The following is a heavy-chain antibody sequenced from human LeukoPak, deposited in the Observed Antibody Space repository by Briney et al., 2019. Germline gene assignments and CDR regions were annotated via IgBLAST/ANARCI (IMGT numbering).Heavy chain of an antibody. Sequence: GRSLRLSCAASGFTFSSYAMSWVRQAPGKGLEWVSAISGSGGSTYYADSVKGRFTISRDNSKNTLYLQMNSLRAEDTAVYYCAKDRVYSYGSDYWGQGTLVTVSS. V-gene: IGHV3-23*01. CDR1: GFTFSSYA. CDR3: AKDRVYSYGSDY. J-gene: IGHJ4*02. CDR2: ISGSGGST. D-gene: IGHD5-18*01.